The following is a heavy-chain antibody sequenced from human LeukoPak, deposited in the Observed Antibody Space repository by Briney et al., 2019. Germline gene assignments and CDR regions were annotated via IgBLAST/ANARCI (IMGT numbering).Heavy chain of an antibody. V-gene: IGHV4-59*08. CDR3: ARHVTISGPYDASDI. Sequence: SETLSLTCTVSGDSISSYYWSWIRQPPGKGLEWIGYIYYSGGTDYNPYLKSRVTISVDTSKSQFSLKLRSVTAADTAVYYCARHVTISGPYDASDIWGQGTMVTVSP. D-gene: IGHD5-24*01. CDR2: IYYSGGT. J-gene: IGHJ3*02. CDR1: GDSISSYY.